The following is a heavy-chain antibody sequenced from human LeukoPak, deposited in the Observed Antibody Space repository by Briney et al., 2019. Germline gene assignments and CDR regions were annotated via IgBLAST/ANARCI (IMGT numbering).Heavy chain of an antibody. V-gene: IGHV5-51*01. J-gene: IGHJ2*01. CDR3: ARPYSNDYGGNRVGWYFDL. Sequence: GESLKISCKGSGYSFTSYWIGWVRQMSGKGLEWMGIIYPGDSDTRYSPSFQGQVTISADKSISTAYLQWSSLKASDTAMYYCARPYSNDYGGNRVGWYFDLWGRGTLVTVSS. CDR1: GYSFTSYW. D-gene: IGHD4-23*01. CDR2: IYPGDSDT.